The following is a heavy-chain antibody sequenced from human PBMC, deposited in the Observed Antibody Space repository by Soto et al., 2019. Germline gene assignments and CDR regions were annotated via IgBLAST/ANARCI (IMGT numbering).Heavy chain of an antibody. V-gene: IGHV4-34*01. CDR3: ARRQFVGARNWFDP. CDR2: INHSGST. J-gene: IGHJ5*02. D-gene: IGHD1-26*01. CDR1: CGSFSGYY. Sequence: KTSETLSLTCAVYCGSFSGYYWSWIRQPPGKGLEWIGEINHSGSTNYNPSLKSRVTISVDTSKNQFSLKLSSVTAADTAVYYCARRQFVGARNWFDPWGQGTLVTVSS.